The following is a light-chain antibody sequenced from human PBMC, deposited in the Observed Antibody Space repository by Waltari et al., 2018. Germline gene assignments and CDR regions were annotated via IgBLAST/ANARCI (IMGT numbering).Light chain of an antibody. CDR3: CSYAGSSSSSVV. Sequence: QSALTQPASVSGSPGQSLTISCTGSSRAAGGYSPVSCYQQHPGRAPKLLVYAVAKRPSGISHRFSGSKSGNTASLTISGLQGEDEADYYCCSYAGSSSSSVVFGTGTKVIVL. J-gene: IGLJ1*01. CDR2: AVA. CDR1: SRAAGGYSP. V-gene: IGLV2-23*02.